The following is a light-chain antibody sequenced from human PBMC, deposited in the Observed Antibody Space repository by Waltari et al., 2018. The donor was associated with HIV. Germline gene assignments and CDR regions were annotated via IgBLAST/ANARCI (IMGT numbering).Light chain of an antibody. Sequence: DIVMTQSPLSLSVTPGEPASISCRSSQSLLQSNGYNYLDWYLQKPGQSPQVLISLGVIRASGVPDRFSGRGSGTYFTLKIIRVEADDVGVYYCMLGLQTPSTFGPGTKVDIK. CDR2: LGV. J-gene: IGKJ3*01. CDR3: MLGLQTPST. CDR1: QSLLQSNGYNY. V-gene: IGKV2-28*01.